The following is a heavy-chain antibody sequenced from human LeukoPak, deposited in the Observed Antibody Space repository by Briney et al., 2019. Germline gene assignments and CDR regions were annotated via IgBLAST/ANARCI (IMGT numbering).Heavy chain of an antibody. Sequence: ASVKVSCKASGYTFTGYYMHWVRQSPGHGLQWRGWINPNSGGTNYAQKFQGRVTMTRDTSISTAYMELSRLRSDDTAVYYCARSRYCSSTSCYSFDYWGQGTLVTVSS. CDR1: GYTFTGYY. V-gene: IGHV1-2*02. CDR2: INPNSGGT. J-gene: IGHJ4*02. D-gene: IGHD2-2*01. CDR3: ARSRYCSSTSCYSFDY.